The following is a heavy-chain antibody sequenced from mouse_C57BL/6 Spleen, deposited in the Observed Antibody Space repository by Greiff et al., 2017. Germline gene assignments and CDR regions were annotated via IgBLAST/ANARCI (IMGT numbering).Heavy chain of an antibody. D-gene: IGHD4-1*02. CDR1: GYTFTDYY. J-gene: IGHJ2*01. Sequence: VQLQQSGPELVKPGASVKISCKASGYTFTDYYMNWVKQSHGKSLEWIGDINPNNGGTSYNQKFKGKATLTVDKSSSTAYMELRSLTSEDSAVYYCASQLGWKFDYWGQGTTLTVSS. CDR3: ASQLGWKFDY. V-gene: IGHV1-26*01. CDR2: INPNNGGT.